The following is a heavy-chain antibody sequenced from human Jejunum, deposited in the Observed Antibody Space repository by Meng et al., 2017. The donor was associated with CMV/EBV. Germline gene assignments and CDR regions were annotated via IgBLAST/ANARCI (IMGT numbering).Heavy chain of an antibody. Sequence: TCGFAFNADAKNWVRQAPGGGLEWLSIVYRRSTAKYYAESVKGRFTISRDDSTSTLYLQMNSLRADDTATYYCAKDTTPDSRYNFDCWGQGTLVTVSS. D-gene: IGHD2-2*02. CDR1: GFAFNADA. V-gene: IGHV3-23*03. CDR2: VYRRSTAK. CDR3: AKDTTPDSRYNFDC. J-gene: IGHJ4*02.